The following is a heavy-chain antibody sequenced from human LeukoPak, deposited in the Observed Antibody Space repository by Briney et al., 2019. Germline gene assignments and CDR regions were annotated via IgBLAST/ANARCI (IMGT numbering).Heavy chain of an antibody. D-gene: IGHD3-22*01. CDR1: GYTFTSYG. J-gene: IGHJ4*02. Sequence: ASVKVSCTASGYTFTSYGISWVRQAPGQGLEWMGWISAYNGNTNYTQKLQGRVTMTTDTSTSTAYMELRSLRSDDTAVYYCARDYPFSGYYYDSSGYCLDYWGQGTLVTVSS. CDR3: ARDYPFSGYYYDSSGYCLDY. CDR2: ISAYNGNT. V-gene: IGHV1-18*01.